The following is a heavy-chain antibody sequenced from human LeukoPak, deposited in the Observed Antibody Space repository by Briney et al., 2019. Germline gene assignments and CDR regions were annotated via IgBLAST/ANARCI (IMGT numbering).Heavy chain of an antibody. CDR1: GGSISSYY. V-gene: IGHV4-59*01. CDR2: IYYSGST. CDR3: ARGRYYYDSSGYYYVDYYYYMDV. Sequence: PSETLSLTCTVSGGSISSYYWSWIRQPPGKGLEWIGYIYYSGSTNYNPSLKSRVTISVDTSKNQFSLKLSSVTAADTAVYYCARGRYYYDSSGYYYVDYYYYMDVWGKGTTVTVSS. D-gene: IGHD3-22*01. J-gene: IGHJ6*03.